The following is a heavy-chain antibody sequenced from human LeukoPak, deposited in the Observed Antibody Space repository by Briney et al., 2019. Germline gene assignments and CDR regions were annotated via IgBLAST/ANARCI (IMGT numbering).Heavy chain of an antibody. CDR2: IYTSGHT. Sequence: SETLSLNCTVSGDSAKNHYWSWIRQPAGKGLEWIGRIYTSGHTKYNPSLESRVTMSVDTSRNQISLRLSSVTAADTAVYYCTARIVGVPFDYWGQGTLVTASS. CDR1: GDSAKNHY. D-gene: IGHD1-26*01. J-gene: IGHJ4*02. V-gene: IGHV4-4*07. CDR3: TARIVGVPFDY.